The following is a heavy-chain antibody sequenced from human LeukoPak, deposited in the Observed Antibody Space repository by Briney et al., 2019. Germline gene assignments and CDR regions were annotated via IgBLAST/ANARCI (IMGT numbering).Heavy chain of an antibody. CDR2: ISSSSSYI. D-gene: IGHD3-22*01. J-gene: IGHJ4*02. CDR3: ARDFYHDSSGSSFDY. CDR1: GFTFSSYS. V-gene: IGHV3-21*01. Sequence: PGGSVRLSCADSGFTFSSYSMNWVRQAPGKELEWVSSISSSSSYIYYADSVKGRFTISRDNAKNSLYLQMNSLRAEDTAVYYCARDFYHDSSGSSFDYWGQGTLVTVSS.